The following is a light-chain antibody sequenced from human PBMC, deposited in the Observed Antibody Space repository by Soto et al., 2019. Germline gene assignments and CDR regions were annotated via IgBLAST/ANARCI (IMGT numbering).Light chain of an antibody. V-gene: IGKV1-5*03. CDR3: QHWIDYSGT. CDR1: QSLTMW. Sequence: DIHMTQSPSTLSASVGERVTITCRASQSLTMWLAGYQQKPGKAPNLLIYNTARLESGVPSRLSGSGSGTEFTLTISSLQPEDFATYYCQHWIDYSGTFGQGTKVEVK. CDR2: NTA. J-gene: IGKJ1*01.